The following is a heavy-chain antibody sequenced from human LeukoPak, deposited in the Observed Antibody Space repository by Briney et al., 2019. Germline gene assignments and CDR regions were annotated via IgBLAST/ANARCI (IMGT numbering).Heavy chain of an antibody. Sequence: SVKVSCKASGGTFSGNSITWVRQAPGQGLEWMGRFIPILNTINYAQDFQGRVTLTADKSTSTAYMELMSLGSEDTAVYYCARETRDSNWNSVAYLDHWGQGTLVTVSS. D-gene: IGHD1-7*01. CDR3: ARETRDSNWNSVAYLDH. CDR1: GGTFSGNS. V-gene: IGHV1-69*08. J-gene: IGHJ4*02. CDR2: FIPILNTI.